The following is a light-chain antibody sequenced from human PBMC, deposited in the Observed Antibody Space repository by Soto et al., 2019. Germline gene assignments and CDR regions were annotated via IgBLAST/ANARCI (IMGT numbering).Light chain of an antibody. CDR3: QKYKSAPYT. Sequence: DIQMTQSPSSLSASIADRVTITCRASQGISNSLAWYQQKPGKGPSLLIYDASTLQSGVPSRFSGSGSGTDFTLTINSLQPEDVATYYCQKYKSAPYTFGPGTKVDIK. CDR1: QGISNS. V-gene: IGKV1-27*01. J-gene: IGKJ3*01. CDR2: DAS.